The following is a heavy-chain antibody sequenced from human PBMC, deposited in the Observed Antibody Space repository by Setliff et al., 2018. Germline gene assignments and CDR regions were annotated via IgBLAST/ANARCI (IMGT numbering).Heavy chain of an antibody. V-gene: IGHV4-34*01. CDR3: ARRDSTSYYGYSFDF. CDR1: GGSFSGYY. Sequence: PSETLSLTCAVYGGSFSGYYWTWIRQPPGKGLDWIGTVDRSGNTFYNPSLRSRVTIPVDTSKNQISLKLTSVSAADTAVYYCARRDSTSYYGYSFDFWGRGTLVTVSS. D-gene: IGHD3-22*01. J-gene: IGHJ4*02. CDR2: VDRSGNT.